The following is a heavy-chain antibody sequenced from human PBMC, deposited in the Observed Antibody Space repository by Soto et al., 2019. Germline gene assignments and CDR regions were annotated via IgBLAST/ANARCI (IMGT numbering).Heavy chain of an antibody. CDR2: FSPYNGET. D-gene: IGHD2-2*01. CDR1: GYTFSIYS. V-gene: IGHV1-18*04. J-gene: IGHJ4*02. Sequence: QVQMVQSGAEVKKPGASVKVSCKSSGYTFSIYSINWVRQAPGHGLAWVGWFSPYNGETHYAQKLPGRVTMATHTSTSTAHMQLKSLRSDDTARYYCARVSSRTTLDSWGPGTLVTVPS. CDR3: ARVSSRTTLDS.